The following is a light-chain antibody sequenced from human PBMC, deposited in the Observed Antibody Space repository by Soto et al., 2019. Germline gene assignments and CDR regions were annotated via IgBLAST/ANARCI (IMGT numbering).Light chain of an antibody. CDR2: VRTGGIVG. Sequence: QSVLTHPPSASASLGASVTLTCTRSSGYGNYKVDWYQQRPGKGPRFVMRVRTGGIVGSKGDGIPDRFSVLGSGLNRYLTIKNIQEEDESDYHCGADHGSGSNFVWVFGGGTKLTVL. CDR1: SGYGNYK. J-gene: IGLJ3*02. CDR3: GADHGSGSNFVWV. V-gene: IGLV9-49*01.